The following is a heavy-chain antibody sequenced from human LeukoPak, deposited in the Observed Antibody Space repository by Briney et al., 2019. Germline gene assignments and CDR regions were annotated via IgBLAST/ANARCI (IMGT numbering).Heavy chain of an antibody. V-gene: IGHV4-59*08. Sequence: SETLSLTCTVSGGSIRSYYWGWIRQPPGKGLEWIGYIHYSESIKYNPSLKSRVPMSVDTSKNQFSLKLSSVTAADTAVYYCASRSGSFSDALDIWGQGTMVTVSS. D-gene: IGHD3-10*01. J-gene: IGHJ3*02. CDR1: GGSIRSYY. CDR2: IHYSESI. CDR3: ASRSGSFSDALDI.